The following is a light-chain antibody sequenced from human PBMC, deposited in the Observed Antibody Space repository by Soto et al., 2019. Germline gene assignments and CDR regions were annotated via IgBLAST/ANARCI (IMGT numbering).Light chain of an antibody. Sequence: QSALTQPASVSGSPGQSITISCTGTSSDVGAYDYVSWFQHHPGKPPKLMIFEVSKRSSGVSDRFSGSKSGNTASLPISTLQPADEANYYCTSWTTTNTRVFGGGTKVTVL. CDR1: SSDVGAYDY. J-gene: IGLJ3*02. CDR3: TSWTTTNTRV. V-gene: IGLV2-14*01. CDR2: EVS.